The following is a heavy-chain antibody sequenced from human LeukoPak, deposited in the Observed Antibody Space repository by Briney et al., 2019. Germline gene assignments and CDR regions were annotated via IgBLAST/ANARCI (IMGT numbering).Heavy chain of an antibody. J-gene: IGHJ4*02. CDR1: GFTFSNYA. Sequence: SGGSLRLSCAASGFTFSNYAMSWVRQAPGEGLEWVSAITGSGGNTYYADSVKGRFTISRDNSKNTVFLQMNSLRAEDTAVYYCAKWGDYDVLTGYYVSDYWGQGTLVTVSS. V-gene: IGHV3-23*01. D-gene: IGHD3-9*01. CDR2: ITGSGGNT. CDR3: AKWGDYDVLTGYYVSDY.